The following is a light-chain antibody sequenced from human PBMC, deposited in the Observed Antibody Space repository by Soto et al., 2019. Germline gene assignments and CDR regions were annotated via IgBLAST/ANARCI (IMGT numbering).Light chain of an antibody. CDR3: QQYNNWPYS. V-gene: IGKV3-15*01. CDR2: DVS. J-gene: IGKJ5*01. Sequence: EIVMTQSPATLSVSPSGRVSMXRRAGQGVTTNFAWYQQKSGQSPRLLIYDVSIRATGVPARFSGTGSETDFTLTISGLQSEDSAVYFCQQYNNWPYSFGQGTRLEIK. CDR1: QGVTTN.